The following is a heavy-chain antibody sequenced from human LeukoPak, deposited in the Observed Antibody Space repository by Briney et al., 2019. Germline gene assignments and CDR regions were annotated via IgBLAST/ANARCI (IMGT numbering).Heavy chain of an antibody. CDR1: GGSISSYY. Sequence: SETLSLTCTVFGGSISSYYRSWVRQPAGKGLEWVGRIYTSGSTNYNPSLTSRANLSVHTSKTRTSLKLSSATAADTALHCCTRDKIRGNYGWRAFDYWGQGTLVTVSS. CDR2: IYTSGST. D-gene: IGHD1-7*01. J-gene: IGHJ4*02. V-gene: IGHV4-4*07. CDR3: TRDKIRGNYGWRAFDY.